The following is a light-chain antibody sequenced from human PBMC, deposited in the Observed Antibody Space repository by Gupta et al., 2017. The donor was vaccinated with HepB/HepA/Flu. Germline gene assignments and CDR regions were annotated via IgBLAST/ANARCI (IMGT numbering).Light chain of an antibody. CDR1: SSNIGSNT. Sequence: QSVLTQPPSASGTPGQRVTISCSGSSSNIGSNTVNWYQQLPGTAPKLLIYSNNQRPSGVPDRFSGSKSGTSASLAISGLQSEDEADYFCEGWDDSLNAVVFGGGTKLTVL. V-gene: IGLV1-44*01. CDR3: EGWDDSLNAVV. J-gene: IGLJ2*01. CDR2: SNN.